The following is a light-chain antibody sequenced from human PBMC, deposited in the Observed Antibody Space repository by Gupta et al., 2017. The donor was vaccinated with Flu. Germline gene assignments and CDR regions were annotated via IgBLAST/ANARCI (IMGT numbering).Light chain of an antibody. CDR2: DAS. CDR1: QSVSSY. Sequence: EIVLTQSPATLSLSPGERATLPCRASQSVSSYLAWYQQKPGQAPRLLIYDASNRATGIPARFSGSGSGTDFTLTISSLEPEDFAVYYCQQGSNWPPRTFGGGTKVEIK. J-gene: IGKJ4*01. CDR3: QQGSNWPPRT. V-gene: IGKV3-11*01.